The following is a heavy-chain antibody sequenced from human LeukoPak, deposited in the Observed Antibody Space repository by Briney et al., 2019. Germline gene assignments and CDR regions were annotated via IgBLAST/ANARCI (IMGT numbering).Heavy chain of an antibody. D-gene: IGHD3-10*02. CDR2: INEEGSQT. Sequence: PGGSLRLSCAASGFTFNNYWMSWVRQAPGKGLEWVATINEEGSQTYYLDSVKRRFTMSRDNARNSLYLQMNSLRADDTAVYYCAELGITMIGGGWGKGTTVTISS. J-gene: IGHJ6*04. CDR3: AELGITMIGGG. CDR1: GFTFNNYW. V-gene: IGHV3-7*01.